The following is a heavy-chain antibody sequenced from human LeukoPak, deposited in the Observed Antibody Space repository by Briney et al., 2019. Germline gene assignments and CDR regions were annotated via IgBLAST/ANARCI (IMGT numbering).Heavy chain of an antibody. CDR1: GFTFSDSA. Sequence: GGSLRLSCVASGFTFSDSAMSWVRQAPGKGLEWVSLINFSGTNAHYADSVKGRFTISRDNSKDTVYLQMNSLRAEDTAIYNCARDIELSTWGLGTKVTVSS. J-gene: IGHJ3*01. D-gene: IGHD3-16*02. CDR3: ARDIELST. V-gene: IGHV3-23*01. CDR2: INFSGTNA.